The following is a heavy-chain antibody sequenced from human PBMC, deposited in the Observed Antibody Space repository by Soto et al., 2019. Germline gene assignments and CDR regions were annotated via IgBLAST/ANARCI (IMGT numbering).Heavy chain of an antibody. CDR3: AKCAVLLTTSGGWCNCFDT. J-gene: IGHJ5*02. V-gene: IGHV3-23*01. CDR1: EFTFSNYA. CDR2: LSADGGGT. Sequence: PVGSLRLSCTASEFTFSNYAMSWVRQAPGKGLEWVSGLSADGGGTYYAESVKGRFTISRDNSKNTLYVQMNGLRGEGTAVYYCAKCAVLLTTSGGWCNCFDTCGQGTLVTVSS. D-gene: IGHD2-21*01.